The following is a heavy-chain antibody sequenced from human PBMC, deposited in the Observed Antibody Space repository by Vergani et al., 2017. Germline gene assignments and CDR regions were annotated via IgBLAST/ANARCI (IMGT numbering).Heavy chain of an antibody. CDR1: GFPFSTYG. Sequence: QVQLVESGGGVVQPGESLRLSCAASGFPFSTYGMHWVRQAPGKGLEWVAFIQKDGIDKFYADSVRGRFTISRDISKSTLFLHMNSLSAEDTALYYCAKSRASLDLWGEHFQHWGRGTLVTVSS. V-gene: IGHV3-30*02. J-gene: IGHJ1*01. CDR3: AKSRASLDLWGEHFQH. D-gene: IGHD3-16*01. CDR2: IQKDGIDK.